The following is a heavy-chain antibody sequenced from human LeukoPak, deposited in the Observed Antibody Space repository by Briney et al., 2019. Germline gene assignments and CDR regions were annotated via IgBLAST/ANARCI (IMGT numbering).Heavy chain of an antibody. CDR2: IKEDGSEK. D-gene: IGHD1-26*01. V-gene: IGHV3-7*01. Sequence: GGSLKLSCVASGFSFSTYWMSWVRQAPGKGLEWVANIKEDGSEKYYVDSVKGRFTISRDNAENSLYLEMNSLRVEDTAIYYCVRDRGSYRPIDYWGQGTLVTVSS. J-gene: IGHJ4*02. CDR3: VRDRGSYRPIDY. CDR1: GFSFSTYW.